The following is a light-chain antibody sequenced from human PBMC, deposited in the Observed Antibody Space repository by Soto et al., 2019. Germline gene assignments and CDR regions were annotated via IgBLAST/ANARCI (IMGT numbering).Light chain of an antibody. CDR2: DAS. J-gene: IGKJ5*01. CDR3: QQRSNWPRSIT. CDR1: QSVSSY. Sequence: EIVLTQSPATLSLSPGERATLSCRASQSVSSYLAWYQQKPGQAPRLLIYDASNRATGIPARFSGSGSGTDVTPTISSLEPEDFAVYYCQQRSNWPRSITFGQGTRLEIK. V-gene: IGKV3-11*01.